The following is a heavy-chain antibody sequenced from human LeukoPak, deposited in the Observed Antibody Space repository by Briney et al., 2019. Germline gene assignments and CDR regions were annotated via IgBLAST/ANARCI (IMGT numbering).Heavy chain of an antibody. CDR3: ARYGYYYGMDV. J-gene: IGHJ6*02. CDR2: IYYSGST. CDR1: GGSISSYY. V-gene: IGHV4-59*01. Sequence: SETLSLTCTVSGGSISSYYWSWIRQPPAKGLEWIGYIYYSGSTNYNPSLKSRVTISVDTSKNQFSLKLSSVTAADTAVYYCARYGYYYGMDVWGQGTTVTVSS. D-gene: IGHD4-17*01.